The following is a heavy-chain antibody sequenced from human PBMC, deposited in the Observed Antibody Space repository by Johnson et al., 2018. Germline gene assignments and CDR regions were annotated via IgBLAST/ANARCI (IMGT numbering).Heavy chain of an antibody. CDR3: ARGRPPSSCSYYYYYYYMDV. CDR2: ISSSGSTI. J-gene: IGHJ6*03. Sequence: VQLVQSGGGLVQPGGSLRLSCAASGFTFSSYAMSWVRQAPGKGLEWVSYISSSGSTIYYADSVKGRFTISRDNAKNSLYLQMNSLRAEDTALYYCARGRPPSSCSYYYYYYYMDVLGKGTTVTVSS. CDR1: GFTFSSYA. V-gene: IGHV3-48*04. D-gene: IGHD3-22*01.